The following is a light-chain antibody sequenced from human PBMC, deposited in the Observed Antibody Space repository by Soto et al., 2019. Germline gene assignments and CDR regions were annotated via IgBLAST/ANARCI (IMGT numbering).Light chain of an antibody. V-gene: IGLV2-14*01. Sequence: QSVLTQPASVSGSPGQSITISCTGTSSDVGGYNYVSWYQQHPGKAPKLMIYDVTNRPSGVSNRFSGSKSGNTASLTISGLQAEDDAYYYCSSYTSSSTVVFGGGTKVTVL. CDR2: DVT. J-gene: IGLJ2*01. CDR1: SSDVGGYNY. CDR3: SSYTSSSTVV.